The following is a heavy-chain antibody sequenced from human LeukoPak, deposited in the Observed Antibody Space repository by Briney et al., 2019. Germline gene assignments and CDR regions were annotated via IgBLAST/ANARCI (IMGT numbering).Heavy chain of an antibody. CDR3: ARDRGDFFYSDY. CDR1: GFTFGSYG. CDR2: IWYDGSKK. D-gene: IGHD3-10*01. J-gene: IGHJ4*02. Sequence: GGSLRLSCAASGFTFGSYGMHWVRRAPGEGLKRVAFIWYDGSKKYYEDSVRGRFTVSRDNSKNTLYLQMDSLRAEDTAVYYCARDRGDFFYSDYWGQGTLVSVSS. V-gene: IGHV3-33*01.